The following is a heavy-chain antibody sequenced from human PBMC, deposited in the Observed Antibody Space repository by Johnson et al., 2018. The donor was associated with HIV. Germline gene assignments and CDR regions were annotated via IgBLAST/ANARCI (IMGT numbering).Heavy chain of an antibody. CDR1: GFRFSNAW. J-gene: IGHJ3*02. V-gene: IGHV3-15*01. CDR3: TTDWEYYYGSGKLDAFDM. CDR2: IKSKTGGGTT. D-gene: IGHD3-10*01. Sequence: MLLVESGGGLVKPGDSLRLSCTASGFRFSNAWMGWVRQAPGKGLEWLGRIKSKTGGGTTSYAAPGKGRFTISRDDSKDTVYLHMNSLKVDDTAVYYCTTDWEYYYGSGKLDAFDMWGQGTMVTVSS.